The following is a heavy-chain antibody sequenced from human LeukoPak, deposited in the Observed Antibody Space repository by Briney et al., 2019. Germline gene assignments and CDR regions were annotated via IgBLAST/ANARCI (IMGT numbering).Heavy chain of an antibody. D-gene: IGHD3-16*01. V-gene: IGHV3-66*01. J-gene: IGHJ4*02. Sequence: TGGSLRLSCAASGFTVSSRYMSWVRQAPGKGLEWVSVLYSGGSTYYADSVKGRFTISRDKSKNTVSLQMSSLRAEDTAVYYCARGGGTYRGLDYWGQGTLVTVSA. CDR1: GFTVSSRY. CDR3: ARGGGTYRGLDY. CDR2: LYSGGST.